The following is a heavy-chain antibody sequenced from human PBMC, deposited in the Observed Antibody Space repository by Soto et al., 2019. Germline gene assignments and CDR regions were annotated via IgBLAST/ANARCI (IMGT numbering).Heavy chain of an antibody. D-gene: IGHD6-6*01. CDR3: ARSIAARLNWFDP. J-gene: IGHJ5*02. Sequence: PGGSLRLSCAASGFTFSTFGMHWVRQAPGKGLDWVAIIWYDGSNQYYADSVKGRFTISRDNSKNTLYLHMSSLRAEDTAVYYCARSIAARLNWFDPWGQGTLVTVSS. CDR1: GFTFSTFG. V-gene: IGHV3-33*01. CDR2: IWYDGSNQ.